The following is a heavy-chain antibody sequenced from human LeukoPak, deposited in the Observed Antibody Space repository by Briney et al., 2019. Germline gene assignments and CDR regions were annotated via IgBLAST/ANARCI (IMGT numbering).Heavy chain of an antibody. CDR3: ARGGTVTAIDY. CDR1: GGSISSYY. CDR2: IYYSGST. V-gene: IGHV4-59*01. Sequence: SETLSLTCTVSGGSISSYYWSWIRQPPGKGLEWIGYIYYSGSTNYNPSLKSRVTISVDTSKNQFSLKLSSVTAANTAVYYCARGGTVTAIDYWGQGTLVTVSS. D-gene: IGHD4-17*01. J-gene: IGHJ4*02.